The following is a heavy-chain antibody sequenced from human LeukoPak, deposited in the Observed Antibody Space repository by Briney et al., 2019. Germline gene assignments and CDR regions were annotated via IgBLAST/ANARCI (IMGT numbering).Heavy chain of an antibody. D-gene: IGHD3-16*02. V-gene: IGHV3-30*02. CDR2: IRYDGSDK. Sequence: PGGSLRLSCAVSGFTFSSYWMHWVRLAPGKGLEWVAFIRYDGSDKYYPDSVKGRFTISRDNSKNTLYLQMNSLRAEDTAVYYCATGITYYDYVWGSYPYYWGQGTLVTVSS. CDR3: ATGITYYDYVWGSYPYY. J-gene: IGHJ4*02. CDR1: GFTFSSYW.